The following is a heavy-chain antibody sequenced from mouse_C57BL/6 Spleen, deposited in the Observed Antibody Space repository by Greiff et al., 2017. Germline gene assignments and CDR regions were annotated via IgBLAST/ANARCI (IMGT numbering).Heavy chain of an antibody. CDR3: ARDREVKGAAMDY. J-gene: IGHJ4*01. CDR1: GFTFSSYA. CDR2: ISDGGSYT. V-gene: IGHV5-4*01. D-gene: IGHD2-1*01. Sequence: EVMLVESGGGLVKPGGSLKLSCAASGFTFSSYAMSWVRQTPEKRLEWVATISDGGSYTYYPDNVKGRFTISRDNAKNNLYLQMSHLKSEDTAMYYCARDREVKGAAMDYWGQGTSVTVSS.